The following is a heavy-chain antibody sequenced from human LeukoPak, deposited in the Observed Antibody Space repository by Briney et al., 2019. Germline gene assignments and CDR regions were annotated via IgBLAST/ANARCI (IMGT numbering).Heavy chain of an antibody. CDR3: ARLDWYGPLEY. V-gene: IGHV4-39*06. Sequence: SETLSLTCTVSGGSISSSSYYWGWIRQPPGKGLEWIGSIYYSGSTNYNPSLKSRVTISIDTSKNQFALKLPSVTAADTAVYYCARLDWYGPLEYWGQGIMVTVSS. CDR1: GGSISSSSYY. CDR2: IYYSGST. J-gene: IGHJ4*02. D-gene: IGHD2-21*01.